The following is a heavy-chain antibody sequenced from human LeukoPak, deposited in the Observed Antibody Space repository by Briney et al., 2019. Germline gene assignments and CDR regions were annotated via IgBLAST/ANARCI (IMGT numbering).Heavy chain of an antibody. CDR1: GITFNSYA. CDR2: ISFSGGST. V-gene: IGHV3-23*01. J-gene: IGHJ6*02. D-gene: IGHD1-26*01. Sequence: GGSLRLSCAASGITFNSYAMSWVRQAPGKGLEWVSTISFSGGSTYYADSVRGRFSISRDNSNNTLYLQTSSLRAEDTAVYYCAKAGGHSPYYALDVWGQGTTVTVSS. CDR3: AKAGGHSPYYALDV.